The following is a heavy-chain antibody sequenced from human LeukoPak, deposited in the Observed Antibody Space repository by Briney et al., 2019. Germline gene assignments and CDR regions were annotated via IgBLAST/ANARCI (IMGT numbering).Heavy chain of an antibody. Sequence: SVKVSCKASGGTFSSYAISWVRQAPGQGLEWMGGIIPIFGTANYAQKFQGRVTITADESTSTAYMELGRLRSDDTAVYYCARGVYDYGDIRYDYWGQGTLVTVSS. J-gene: IGHJ4*02. CDR1: GGTFSSYA. CDR3: ARGVYDYGDIRYDY. D-gene: IGHD4-17*01. V-gene: IGHV1-69*13. CDR2: IIPIFGTA.